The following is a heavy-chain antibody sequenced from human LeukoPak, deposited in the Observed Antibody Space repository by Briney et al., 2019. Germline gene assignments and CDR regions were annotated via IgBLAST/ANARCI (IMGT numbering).Heavy chain of an antibody. CDR1: GFTFSSYE. D-gene: IGHD6-19*01. Sequence: PGGSLRLSCAASGFTFSSYEMNWVRQAPGKGLEWIGEINHSGSANYNSSLKSRVTLSIDTSKNQFSLILSSVTAADTAVYYCARSAGYSSAWGQGTRVTVSS. V-gene: IGHV4-34*01. J-gene: IGHJ5*02. CDR2: INHSGSA. CDR3: ARSAGYSSA.